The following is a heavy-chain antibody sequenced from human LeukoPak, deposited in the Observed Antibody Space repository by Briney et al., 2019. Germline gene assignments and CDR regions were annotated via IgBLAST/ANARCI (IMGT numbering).Heavy chain of an antibody. J-gene: IGHJ4*02. D-gene: IGHD1-7*01. CDR2: IHYSGST. Sequence: SETLSLTCTVSGGSNTSRTYYWGWIRQPPGKGLEWIGSIHYSGSTYYSPSLKSRVTISVDTSKNQFSLKVTSVTAADTAVYYCARVGTMADFDSWGQGTLVTVSS. V-gene: IGHV4-39*07. CDR1: GGSNTSRTYY. CDR3: ARVGTMADFDS.